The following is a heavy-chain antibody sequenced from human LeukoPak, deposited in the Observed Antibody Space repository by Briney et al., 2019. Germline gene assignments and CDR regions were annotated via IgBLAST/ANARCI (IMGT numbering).Heavy chain of an antibody. J-gene: IGHJ5*02. D-gene: IGHD2-2*01. CDR2: ISAYNGNT. Sequence: ASVKVSCKASGYTFTSYGISWVRQAPGQGLEWMGWISAYNGNTNYAQKLQGRVTMTTDTSTSTAYMELRSLRSDDTAVYYCARESLGYCSSTSCHNWFDPWGQGTLVTVSS. V-gene: IGHV1-18*01. CDR3: ARESLGYCSSTSCHNWFDP. CDR1: GYTFTSYG.